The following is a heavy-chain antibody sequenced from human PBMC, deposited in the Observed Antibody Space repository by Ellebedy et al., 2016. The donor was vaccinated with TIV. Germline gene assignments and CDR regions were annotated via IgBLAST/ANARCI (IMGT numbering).Heavy chain of an antibody. J-gene: IGHJ6*02. D-gene: IGHD3-10*01. CDR2: ISSNGGST. CDR3: VKGGSGSYHYYYGMDV. Sequence: GESLKISCAASGFSFSFYAMHWVRQAPGKGLEYVSAISSNGGSTYYADSVKGRFTISRDNSKNTLYLQMSSLRAEDTAVYYCVKGGSGSYHYYYGMDVWGQGTTVTVSS. CDR1: GFSFSFYA. V-gene: IGHV3-64D*06.